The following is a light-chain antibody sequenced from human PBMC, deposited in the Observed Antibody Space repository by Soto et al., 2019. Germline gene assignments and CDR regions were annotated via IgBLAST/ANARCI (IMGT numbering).Light chain of an antibody. Sequence: DIQMTQSPSSLSASVGDRVTITCRACQTISTYLNWYQQKPGKAPRLLIYDASSLLSGVPSRFSGSGSGTDFTLTIASLQPEDFSTYYCPQSDSTPYTFGQGTKVEI. CDR1: QTISTY. CDR3: PQSDSTPYT. V-gene: IGKV1-39*01. J-gene: IGKJ2*01. CDR2: DAS.